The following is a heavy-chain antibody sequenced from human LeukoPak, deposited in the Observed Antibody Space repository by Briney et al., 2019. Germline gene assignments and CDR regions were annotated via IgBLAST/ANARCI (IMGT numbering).Heavy chain of an antibody. CDR1: GGSISSYY. J-gene: IGHJ4*02. Sequence: SGPLSLTCTVSGGSISSYYWSWIRQPPGKGLEWIGYISYSGSTNYNPSLKSRVTISVDTPKNQFSLKLSSVTAADTAVYYCAREFNLDYWGQGTLVTVSS. D-gene: IGHD1-14*01. CDR3: AREFNLDY. V-gene: IGHV4-59*01. CDR2: ISYSGST.